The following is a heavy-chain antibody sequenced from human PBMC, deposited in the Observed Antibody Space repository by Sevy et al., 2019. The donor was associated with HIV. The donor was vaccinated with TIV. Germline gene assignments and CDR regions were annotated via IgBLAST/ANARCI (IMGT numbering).Heavy chain of an antibody. CDR3: TTGFAISWSQDY. CDR1: EFTFSNAW. J-gene: IGHJ4*02. Sequence: GGSLRLSCAASEFTFSNAWMSWVRQAPGKGLEWVGRIKSKAKGGTADYAQPVKGRLIIARDDSKNTLYLQMNNLRSEVSALYYCTTGFAISWSQDYWGQGTLVTVSS. V-gene: IGHV3-15*01. CDR2: IKSKAKGGTA. D-gene: IGHD6-13*01.